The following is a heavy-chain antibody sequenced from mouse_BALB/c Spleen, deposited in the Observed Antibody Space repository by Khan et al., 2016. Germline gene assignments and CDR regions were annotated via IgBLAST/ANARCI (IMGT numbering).Heavy chain of an antibody. V-gene: IGHV5-6-4*01. D-gene: IGHD2-3*01. Sequence: EVELVESGGGLVKPGGSLKLSCAASGFTFSSYAMSWVRQTPEKRLEWVATISSGGTYTYYPDSVRGRFTISRDNAKNTLYLQMRSLKSEDTAMYYFTRDSDGYDAMDYWGQGTSVTVSS. J-gene: IGHJ4*01. CDR1: GFTFSSYA. CDR3: TRDSDGYDAMDY. CDR2: ISSGGTYT.